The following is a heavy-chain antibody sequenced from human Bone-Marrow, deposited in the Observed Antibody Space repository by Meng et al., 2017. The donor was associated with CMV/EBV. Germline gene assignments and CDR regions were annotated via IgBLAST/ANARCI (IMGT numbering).Heavy chain of an antibody. Sequence: SLRLSCAASGFTFSYYAMTWVRQAPGKGLEWVTTISGSGDSTNYADSVKGRFTISRDNSKNTVYLQMNSLRVDDTAMYFCAKIKDYWGQGILVTVSS. V-gene: IGHV3-23*01. CDR3: AKIKDY. J-gene: IGHJ4*02. CDR2: ISGSGDST. CDR1: GFTFSYYA.